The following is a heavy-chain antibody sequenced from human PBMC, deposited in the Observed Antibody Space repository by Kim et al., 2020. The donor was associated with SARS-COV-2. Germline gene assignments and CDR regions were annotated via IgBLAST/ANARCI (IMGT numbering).Heavy chain of an antibody. Sequence: GGSLRLSCAASGFTFSSYSMNWVRQAPGKGLEWVSSISSSSSYIYYADSVKGRFTISRDNAKNSLYLQMNSLRAEDTAVYYCARGIPFIYCSSTSCYRHRDDGYYFDYWGQGTLVTVSS. CDR1: GFTFSSYS. CDR3: ARGIPFIYCSSTSCYRHRDDGYYFDY. J-gene: IGHJ4*02. V-gene: IGHV3-21*01. D-gene: IGHD2-2*01. CDR2: ISSSSSYI.